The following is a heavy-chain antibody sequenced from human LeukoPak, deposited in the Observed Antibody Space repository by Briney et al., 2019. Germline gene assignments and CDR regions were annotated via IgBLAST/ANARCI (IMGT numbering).Heavy chain of an antibody. CDR2: ISDTGGAI. V-gene: IGHV3-48*03. D-gene: IGHD3-9*01. J-gene: IGHJ5*02. CDR3: ASEANYDILTGYYFS. Sequence: GGSLRLSCAASGFAFSGYEMYWVRQAPGKGLEWISYISDTGGAIYYADSVKGRFAISRDNAKNSLYLQMNSLRVEDTAVYYCASEANYDILTGYYFSWGQGTLVTVSS. CDR1: GFAFSGYE.